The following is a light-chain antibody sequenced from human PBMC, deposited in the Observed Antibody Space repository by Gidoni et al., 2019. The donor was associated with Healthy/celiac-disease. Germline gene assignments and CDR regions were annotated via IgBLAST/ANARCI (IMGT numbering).Light chain of an antibody. CDR3: QAWDGSTVV. CDR1: NLGDKY. Sequence: SYELTQPHSVSVSPGQTASIPCSGDNLGDKYACWYQQEPGQSPVLVIYQDNKRPSGIPERFSGSKSGNTATLTISGTQAMDEADYYCQAWDGSTVVFGGGTKLTVL. J-gene: IGLJ2*01. V-gene: IGLV3-1*01. CDR2: QDN.